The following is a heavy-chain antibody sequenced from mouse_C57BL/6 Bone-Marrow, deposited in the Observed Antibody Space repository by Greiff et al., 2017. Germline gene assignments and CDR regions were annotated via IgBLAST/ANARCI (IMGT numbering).Heavy chain of an antibody. Sequence: VQLQQSVAELVRPGASVKLSCTASGFNIKNSYMHWVKQRPEQGLEWIGRIDPATGTTTSAPKFQGKATITAATASNTDYLHLSSLTSEDAAIDDCSPYGPEAVAYWGQGTLVTVSA. CDR3: SPYGPEAVAY. J-gene: IGHJ3*01. CDR1: GFNIKNSY. CDR2: IDPATGTT. D-gene: IGHD1-1*02. V-gene: IGHV14-3*01.